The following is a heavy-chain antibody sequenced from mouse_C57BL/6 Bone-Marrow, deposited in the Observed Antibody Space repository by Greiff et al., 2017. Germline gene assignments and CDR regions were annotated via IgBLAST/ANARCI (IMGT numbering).Heavy chain of an antibody. J-gene: IGHJ4*01. CDR2: IYPGSGNT. V-gene: IGHV1-76*01. D-gene: IGHD1-1*01. CDR3: ARGCTTVIAFYAFDY. Sequence: QVQLKESGAELVRPGASVKLSCKASGYTFTDYYINWVKQRPGQGLEWIARIYPGSGNTYYNEKFKGKATLTADKSSSTAYMQLSILTSENSAVYFCARGCTTVIAFYAFDYWGQGTSLTVSS. CDR1: GYTFTDYY.